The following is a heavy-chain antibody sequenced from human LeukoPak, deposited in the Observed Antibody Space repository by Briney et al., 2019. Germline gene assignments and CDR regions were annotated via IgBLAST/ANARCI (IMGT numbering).Heavy chain of an antibody. V-gene: IGHV4-38-2*02. CDR2: VHHTGST. J-gene: IGHJ4*02. CDR1: GFSITGSYY. CDR3: ARLGYCSSASCYPDY. Sequence: PSETLSLTCTVSGFSITGSYYWGWIRQPPGKGPEWIGSVHHTGSTSYNPSLKSRATTSVDTSKGLLSLQLRFVTAADTAVHYCARLGYCSSASCYPDYWGQGTLVTVSS. D-gene: IGHD2-2*01.